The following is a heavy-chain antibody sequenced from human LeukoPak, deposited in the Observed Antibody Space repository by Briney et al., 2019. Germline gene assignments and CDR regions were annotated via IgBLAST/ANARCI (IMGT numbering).Heavy chain of an antibody. D-gene: IGHD3-3*01. V-gene: IGHV4-59*01. Sequence: TSETLSLTCTVSGGSISSYYWSWIRQPPGKGLGWIGYIYYSGSTNYNPSLKSRVTISVDTSKNQFSLKLSSVTAADTAVYYCARSHYDFWSGYPEYFQHWGQGTLVTVSS. CDR3: ARSHYDFWSGYPEYFQH. J-gene: IGHJ1*01. CDR1: GGSISSYY. CDR2: IYYSGST.